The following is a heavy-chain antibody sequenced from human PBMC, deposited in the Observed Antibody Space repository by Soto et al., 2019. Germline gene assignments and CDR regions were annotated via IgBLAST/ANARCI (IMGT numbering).Heavy chain of an antibody. J-gene: IGHJ4*02. Sequence: AETLSLTCAVSGGSISSSNWLSWVRQPPGKGLEWIGEIYHSGSTNYNPSLKSRVTISVDKSKNQFSLKLSSVTAADTAVYYCAGTITYYDFWSGFYFHYWGQGTLVTVSS. CDR3: AGTITYYDFWSGFYFHY. D-gene: IGHD3-3*01. CDR1: GGSISSSNW. V-gene: IGHV4-4*02. CDR2: IYHSGST.